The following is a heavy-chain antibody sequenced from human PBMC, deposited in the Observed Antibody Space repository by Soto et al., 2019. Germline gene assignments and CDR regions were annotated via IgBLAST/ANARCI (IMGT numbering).Heavy chain of an antibody. CDR2: ISSSSSYI. CDR1: GFTFSSYS. V-gene: IGHV3-21*01. D-gene: IGHD3-10*01. J-gene: IGHJ3*02. Sequence: EVQLVESGGGLVKPGGSLRLSCAASGFTFSSYSMNWVRQAPGKGLEWVSSISSSSSYIYYADSVKGRFTISRDNAKNSLYLQMNSLRVEDTAVYYCARGRITMVRGVNDAFDIWGQGTMVTVSS. CDR3: ARGRITMVRGVNDAFDI.